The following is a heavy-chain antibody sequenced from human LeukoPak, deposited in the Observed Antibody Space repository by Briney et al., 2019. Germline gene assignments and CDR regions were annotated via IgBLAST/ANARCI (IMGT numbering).Heavy chain of an antibody. CDR2: ISGSGGST. CDR1: GFTFSSYA. Sequence: GGSLRLSCAASGFTFSSYAMSWVRQAPGKGLEWVSAISGSGGSTYYAGSVKGRFTISRDNSKNTLYLQMNSLRAEDTAVYYCARGHGSGSYLLDYWGQGTLVTVSS. V-gene: IGHV3-23*01. D-gene: IGHD3-10*01. CDR3: ARGHGSGSYLLDY. J-gene: IGHJ4*02.